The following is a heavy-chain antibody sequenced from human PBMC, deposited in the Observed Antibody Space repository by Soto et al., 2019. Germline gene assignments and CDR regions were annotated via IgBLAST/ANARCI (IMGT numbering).Heavy chain of an antibody. V-gene: IGHV1-3*01. D-gene: IGHD6-13*01. CDR2: INAGNGNT. CDR3: ARDPSSWYYFDY. J-gene: IGHJ4*02. CDR1: GYTFTSYA. Sequence: QVQLVQSGAEVKKPGASVKVSCKASGYTFTSYAMHWVRQAPGQRLEWMGWINAGNGNTKYSRKFQGRVTITRDTSASTAYMELSSLRSEDTAVYYCARDPSSWYYFDYWGQGTLVTVSS.